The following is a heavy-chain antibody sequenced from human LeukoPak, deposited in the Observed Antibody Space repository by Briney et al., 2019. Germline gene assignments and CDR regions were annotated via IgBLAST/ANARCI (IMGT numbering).Heavy chain of an antibody. CDR3: ARGLTMVRGVLGGY. V-gene: IGHV1-8*01. J-gene: IGHJ4*02. D-gene: IGHD3-10*01. CDR1: GYTFTSYD. Sequence: ASVKVSCKASGYTFTSYDINWVRQATGQGLEWMGWMNPNSGNTGYAQKFQGRVTMTRNTSISTAYMELSSLRSEDTAVYYCARGLTMVRGVLGGYWGQGTLVTVSS. CDR2: MNPNSGNT.